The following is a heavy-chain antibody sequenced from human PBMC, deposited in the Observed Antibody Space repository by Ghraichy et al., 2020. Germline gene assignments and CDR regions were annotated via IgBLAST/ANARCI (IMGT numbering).Heavy chain of an antibody. CDR1: GFTFSSYW. CDR3: AGISRYCSGGSCYSRWFDP. J-gene: IGHJ5*02. D-gene: IGHD2-15*01. V-gene: IGHV3-7*01. CDR2: IKQDGSEK. Sequence: GGSLRLSCAASGFTFSSYWMSWVRQAPGKGLEWVANIKQDGSEKYYVDSVKGRFTISRDNAKNSLYLQMNSLRAEDTAVYYGAGISRYCSGGSCYSRWFDPWGQGTLVTVSS.